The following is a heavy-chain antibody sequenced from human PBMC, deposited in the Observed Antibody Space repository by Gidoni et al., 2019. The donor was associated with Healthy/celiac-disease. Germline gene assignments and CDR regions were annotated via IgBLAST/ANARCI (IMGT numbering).Heavy chain of an antibody. CDR2: IIPIFGTA. CDR3: ARASGDDIVTGGSPYFDY. CDR1: GGPFSSSA. V-gene: IGHV1-69*01. Sequence: QVQLVQSGAEVKKPGSSVKVSCKASGGPFSSSATSWVRQAPGQGLEWMGGIIPIFGTANYAQKFQGRVTITADESTRTAYMELSSLRSEDTAVYYCARASGDDIVTGGSPYFDYWGQGTLVTVSS. D-gene: IGHD3-9*01. J-gene: IGHJ4*02.